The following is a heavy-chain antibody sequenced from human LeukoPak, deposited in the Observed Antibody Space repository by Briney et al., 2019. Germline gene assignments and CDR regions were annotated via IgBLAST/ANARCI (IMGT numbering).Heavy chain of an antibody. V-gene: IGHV3-53*01. D-gene: IGHD4-17*01. CDR2: IYSGGNT. J-gene: IGHJ4*02. CDR3: AKYRAVTLYYFDY. Sequence: GGSLRLSCAASGFIVSSNYMSWVRQAPGKGLEWVSIIYSGGNTYYADSVKGRFTISRDNSKNTLYLQMNSLRAEDTAVYYCAKYRAVTLYYFDYWGQGTLVTVSS. CDR1: GFIVSSNY.